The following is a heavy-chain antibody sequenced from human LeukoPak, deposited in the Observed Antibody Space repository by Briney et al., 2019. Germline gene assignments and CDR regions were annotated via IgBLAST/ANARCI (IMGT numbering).Heavy chain of an antibody. J-gene: IGHJ3*02. CDR1: GFTFDDYG. CDR3: ARTRGRYDSSGPHDAFDI. Sequence: GGSLRLPCAASGFTFDDYGMSWVRQAPGKGLEWVSGINWNGGSTGYADSVKGRFTISRDNAKNSLYLQMNSLRAEDTAVYYCARTRGRYDSSGPHDAFDIWGQGTMVTVSS. CDR2: INWNGGST. D-gene: IGHD3-22*01. V-gene: IGHV3-20*04.